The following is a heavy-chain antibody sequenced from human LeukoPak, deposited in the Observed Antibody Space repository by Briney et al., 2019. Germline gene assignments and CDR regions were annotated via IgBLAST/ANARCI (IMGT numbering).Heavy chain of an antibody. V-gene: IGHV4-4*07. CDR3: ARERIQLWLNYYDSSGYYIDY. Sequence: ASQTLSLTCPVAAGSISSYYWSWIRPPAGEGLEWIGRIYTSGSTNYNPSLKSRVTMSVDTSKNQFSLKLSSVNAADTAVYYCARERIQLWLNYYDSSGYYIDYWGQGTLVTVSS. CDR2: IYTSGST. J-gene: IGHJ4*02. CDR1: AGSISSYY. D-gene: IGHD3-22*01.